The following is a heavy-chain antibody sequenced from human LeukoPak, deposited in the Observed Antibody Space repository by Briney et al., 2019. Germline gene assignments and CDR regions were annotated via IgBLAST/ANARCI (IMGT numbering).Heavy chain of an antibody. CDR1: GFTFSSHW. Sequence: PGGSLRLSCAASGFTFSSHWMHWVRQAPGKGLVWVSRINSDGGSTSYADSVKGRFTISRDSAKNTLYLQMNSLRAEDTAVYYCAKSGVENYDILTGYYFLDYWGQGTLVTVSS. D-gene: IGHD3-9*01. CDR3: AKSGVENYDILTGYYFLDY. J-gene: IGHJ4*02. CDR2: INSDGGST. V-gene: IGHV3-74*01.